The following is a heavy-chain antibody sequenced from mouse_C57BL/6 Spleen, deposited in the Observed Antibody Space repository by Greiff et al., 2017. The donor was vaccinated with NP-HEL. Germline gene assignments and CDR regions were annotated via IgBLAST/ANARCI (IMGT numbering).Heavy chain of an antibody. Sequence: QVHVKQSGAELVKPGASVKVSCKASGYTFTSYWMHWVKQRPGQGLEWIGRIHPSDSDTNYNQKFKGKATLTVDKSSSTAYMQLSSLTSEDSAVYYCATVPTYGSSSFYAMDYWGQGTSVTVSS. D-gene: IGHD1-1*01. V-gene: IGHV1-74*01. CDR2: IHPSDSDT. J-gene: IGHJ4*01. CDR1: GYTFTSYW. CDR3: ATVPTYGSSSFYAMDY.